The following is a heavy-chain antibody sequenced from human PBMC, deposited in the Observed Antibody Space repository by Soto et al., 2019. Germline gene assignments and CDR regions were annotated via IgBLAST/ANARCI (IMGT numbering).Heavy chain of an antibody. D-gene: IGHD1-1*01. V-gene: IGHV4-4*07. CDR2: IYATGTT. CDR3: VRDGTKTLRDWFDP. CDR1: GASISGYY. Sequence: KPSETLSLTCTVSGASISGYYWSWIRKSAGKGLEWIGRIYATGTTDYNPSLKSRVMMSVDTSKKQFSLKLRSVTAADTAVYYCVRDGTKTLRDWFDPWGQEISVTVSS. J-gene: IGHJ5*02.